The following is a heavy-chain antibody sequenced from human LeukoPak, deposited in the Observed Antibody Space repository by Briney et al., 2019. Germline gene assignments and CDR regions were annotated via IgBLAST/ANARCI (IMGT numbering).Heavy chain of an antibody. J-gene: IGHJ4*02. V-gene: IGHV3-48*03. D-gene: IGHD3/OR15-3a*01. Sequence: PGGSLRLSCAASGFTFSTYEMNWVRQAPGKGLEWVSYIHTSGSIIYYADSVKGRFTISRDNAKNSLYLQMSSLRVEDTAVYYCARDPPGTVSFDYWGQGTLVTVSS. CDR3: ARDPPGTVSFDY. CDR2: IHTSGSII. CDR1: GFTFSTYE.